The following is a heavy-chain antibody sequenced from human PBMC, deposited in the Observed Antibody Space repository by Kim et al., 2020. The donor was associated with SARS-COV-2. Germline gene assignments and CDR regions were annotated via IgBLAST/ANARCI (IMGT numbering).Heavy chain of an antibody. D-gene: IGHD2-2*01. V-gene: IGHV1-2*02. CDR2: INPNSGGT. J-gene: IGHJ6*02. Sequence: ASVKVSCKASGYTFTGYYMHWVRQAPGQGLEWMGWINPNSGGTNYAQKFQGRVTMTRDTSISTAYMELSRLRSDDTAVYYCARGVVVPAAPVKYYYYGMDVWGQGTTVTVSS. CDR1: GYTFTGYY. CDR3: ARGVVVPAAPVKYYYYGMDV.